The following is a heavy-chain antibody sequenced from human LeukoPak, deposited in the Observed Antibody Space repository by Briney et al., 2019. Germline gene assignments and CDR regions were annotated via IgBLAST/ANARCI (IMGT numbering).Heavy chain of an antibody. J-gene: IGHJ5*02. CDR2: IRYDGSNK. CDR3: AKGLLRFLEWSGFDP. D-gene: IGHD3-3*01. CDR1: GFTFSSYG. V-gene: IGHV3-30*02. Sequence: GESLRLSCAASGFTFSSYGMHWVRQAPGKGLEWVAFIRYDGSNKYYADSVKGRFTISRDNSKNTLYLQMNSLRAEDTAVYYCAKGLLRFLEWSGFDPWGQGTLVTVSS.